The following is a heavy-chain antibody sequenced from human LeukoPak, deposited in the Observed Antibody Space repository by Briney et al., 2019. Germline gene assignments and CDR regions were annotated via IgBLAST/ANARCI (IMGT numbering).Heavy chain of an antibody. D-gene: IGHD6-19*01. V-gene: IGHV4-59*08. CDR3: ARYSSGFDY. CDR1: DGSISSYY. Sequence: PSETLSLTCTVSDGSISSYYWSWIRQPPGKGLEWIGYIYYSGSTNYNPSLKSRVTISVDTSKNQFSLKLSSVTAADTAVYYCARYSSGFDYWGQGTLVTVSS. J-gene: IGHJ4*02. CDR2: IYYSGST.